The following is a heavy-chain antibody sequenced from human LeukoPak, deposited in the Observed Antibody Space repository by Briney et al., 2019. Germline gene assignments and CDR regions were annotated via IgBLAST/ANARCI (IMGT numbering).Heavy chain of an antibody. CDR1: GYTFINYD. J-gene: IGHJ4*02. CDR2: IYPRDGST. CDR3: ARDQEGFDY. Sequence: ASVKVSCKASGYTFINYDIRWVRQASGQGLEWMGMIYPRDGSTSYAQKFQGRVTVTRDTSTSTVHMELSGLRSEDTAVYYCARDQEGFDYWGQGTLVTVSS. V-gene: IGHV1-46*01.